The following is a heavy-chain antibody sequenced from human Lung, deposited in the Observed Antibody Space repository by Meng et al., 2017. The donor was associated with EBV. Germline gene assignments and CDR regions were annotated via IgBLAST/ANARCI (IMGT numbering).Heavy chain of an antibody. CDR2: TYYRSKWYN. CDR3: ARGATSVFDL. V-gene: IGHV6-1*01. Sequence: AHLQQSGPGPVKPPQTPPLTCVISGDSVSSSSAAWTWIRQSPSRGLEWLGRTYYRSKWYNDYAVFVKSRITINPDTSKNQSSLQLNSVTPEDTAVYYCARGATSVFDLWGRGTLVTVSS. J-gene: IGHJ2*01. CDR1: GDSVSSSSAA.